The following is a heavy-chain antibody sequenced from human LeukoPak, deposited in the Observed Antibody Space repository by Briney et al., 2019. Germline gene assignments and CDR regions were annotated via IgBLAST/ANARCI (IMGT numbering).Heavy chain of an antibody. CDR2: IYSGGST. J-gene: IGHJ3*02. D-gene: IGHD3-10*01. CDR1: GFTVSSNY. Sequence: PGGSLGLSCAASGFTVSSNYMSWVRQAPGKGLEWVSVIYSGGSTYYADSVKGRFTISRDNSKNTLYLQMNSLRAEDTAVYYCARDRGSGSYYNPDAFDIWGQGTMVTVSS. V-gene: IGHV3-66*01. CDR3: ARDRGSGSYYNPDAFDI.